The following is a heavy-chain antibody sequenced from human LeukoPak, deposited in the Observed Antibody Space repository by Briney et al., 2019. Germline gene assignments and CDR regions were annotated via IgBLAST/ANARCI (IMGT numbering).Heavy chain of an antibody. CDR2: IYHSGST. V-gene: IGHV4-38-2*01. J-gene: IGHJ4*02. D-gene: IGHD2-2*01. Sequence: SETLSLTCAVSGYSISSGYYWGWIRQPPGKGLEWIGSIYHSGSTYYNPSLKSRVTISVDTSKNQFSLKLSSVTAADAAVYYCARVYAGVVPAAIDYWGQGILVTVSS. CDR1: GYSISSGYY. CDR3: ARVYAGVVPAAIDY.